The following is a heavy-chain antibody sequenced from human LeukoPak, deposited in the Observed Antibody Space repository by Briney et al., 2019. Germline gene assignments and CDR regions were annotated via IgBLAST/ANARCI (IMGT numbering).Heavy chain of an antibody. CDR2: IYYSGST. J-gene: IGHJ4*02. CDR1: GGSISSYY. CDR3: ARLDSSGWHSYFDF. D-gene: IGHD6-19*01. V-gene: IGHV4-59*08. Sequence: SETLSLTCIVSGGSISSYYWSWIRQPPGRGLEWIGYIYYSGSTNYNPSLKGRVTISVDTSKNQFSLKLSSVTAADTAVYYCARLDSSGWHSYFDFWGQGTLVTVSS.